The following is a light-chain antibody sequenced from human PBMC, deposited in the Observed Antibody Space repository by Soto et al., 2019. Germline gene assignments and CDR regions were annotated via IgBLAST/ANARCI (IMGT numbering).Light chain of an antibody. V-gene: IGKV1-39*01. CDR3: QQSYSTPPT. CDR1: QSITSY. Sequence: VGDRIIKTNRAGQSITSYFNWYQPKPGKAPKLLIFSESSLQNGVPSSFIGSGSATDFTLTVSRLQPEDFVTYYWQQSYSTPPTFGQGTRLEIK. J-gene: IGKJ5*01. CDR2: SES.